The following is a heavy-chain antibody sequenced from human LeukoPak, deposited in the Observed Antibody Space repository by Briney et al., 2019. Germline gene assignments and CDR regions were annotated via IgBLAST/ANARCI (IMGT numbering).Heavy chain of an antibody. Sequence: GGSLRLSCAASGFTFSSYALSWVRQAPGKGLEWVSTISSSGVSTYYADSVKGRFTISRDNSKNTLHLQMNSLRVEDTAVYYRASTAGFSSSWYDQGYSVWGQGTLVTVSS. D-gene: IGHD6-13*01. J-gene: IGHJ4*02. CDR1: GFTFSSYA. CDR2: ISSSGVST. CDR3: ASTAGFSSSWYDQGYSV. V-gene: IGHV3-23*01.